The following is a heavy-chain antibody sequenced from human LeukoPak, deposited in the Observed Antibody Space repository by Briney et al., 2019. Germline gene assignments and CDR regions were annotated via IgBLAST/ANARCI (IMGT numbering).Heavy chain of an antibody. CDR2: ISGDGDTT. J-gene: IGHJ5*02. V-gene: IGHV3-43*02. D-gene: IGHD1-26*01. CDR3: AKGVRSGTYYNCFDP. CDR1: GFTLDDYA. Sequence: AGGSLRLSCVASGFTLDDYALHWVRQAPGKGLEWISLISGDGDTTYYANSVKGRFNISRDKSKNSLYLQMSSLRAEDTALYYCAKGVRSGTYYNCFDPWGQGTLVTVSS.